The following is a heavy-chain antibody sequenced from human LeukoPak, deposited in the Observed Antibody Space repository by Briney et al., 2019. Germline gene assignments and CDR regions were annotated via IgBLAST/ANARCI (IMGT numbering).Heavy chain of an antibody. CDR2: IYYSGST. CDR1: GGSISSSSYY. J-gene: IGHJ4*02. CDR3: ARRLGSSCFDY. D-gene: IGHD6-13*01. Sequence: SETLSLTCTVSGGSISSSSYYWGWIRQPPGKGLEWIGSIYYSGSTYYNPSLKSRVTISVDTSKNQFSLKPSSVTAADTAVYYCARRLGSSCFDYWGQGTLVTVSS. V-gene: IGHV4-39*01.